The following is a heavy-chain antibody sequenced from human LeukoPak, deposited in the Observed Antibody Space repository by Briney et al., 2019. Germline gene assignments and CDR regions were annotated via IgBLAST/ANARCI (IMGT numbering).Heavy chain of an antibody. Sequence: QPGGSLRLSCAASGFTFSSYGMHWVRQAPGKGREWVAFIRYDGSNKYYADSVKGRFNISRDNSKNTLYLQMNSLRAEDTAVYYCAKDSGYSYGYLDYYYYMDVWGKGTTVTISS. D-gene: IGHD5-18*01. CDR2: IRYDGSNK. V-gene: IGHV3-30*02. CDR3: AKDSGYSYGYLDYYYYMDV. J-gene: IGHJ6*03. CDR1: GFTFSSYG.